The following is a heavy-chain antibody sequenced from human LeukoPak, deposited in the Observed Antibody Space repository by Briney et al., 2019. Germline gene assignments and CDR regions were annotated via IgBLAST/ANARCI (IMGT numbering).Heavy chain of an antibody. J-gene: IGHJ4*02. V-gene: IGHV4-34*01. Sequence: SETLSLTCAVYGGSFSGYYWSWIRQPPGKGLEWIGEINHSGSTNYNPSLKSRVTISVDTSKNQFSLKLSSVTAADTAVYYCARVKAARILMRGPYSSDYWGQGTLVTVSS. CDR2: INHSGST. CDR1: GGSFSGYY. D-gene: IGHD2-15*01. CDR3: ARVKAARILMRGPYSSDY.